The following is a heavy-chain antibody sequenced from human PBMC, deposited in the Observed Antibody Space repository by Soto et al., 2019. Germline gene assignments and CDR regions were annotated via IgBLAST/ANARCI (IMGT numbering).Heavy chain of an antibody. CDR2: ISYDGSNK. CDR1: GFTFSSYA. CDR3: ARDSGTIFGVDTYYFDY. Sequence: PGGSLRLSCAASGFTFSSYAMHWVRQAPGKGLEWVAVISYDGSNKYYADSVKGRFTISRDNSKNTLYLQMNSLRAEDTAVYYCARDSGTIFGVDTYYFDYWGQGTLVTVSS. J-gene: IGHJ4*02. D-gene: IGHD3-3*01. V-gene: IGHV3-30-3*01.